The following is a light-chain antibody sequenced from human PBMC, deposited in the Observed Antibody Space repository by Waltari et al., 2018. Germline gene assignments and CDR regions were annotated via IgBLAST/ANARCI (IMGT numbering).Light chain of an antibody. CDR1: NIADKN. CDR2: YDS. Sequence: SYVLTQAPSVSVAPGETARITCGGNNIADKNVHWYQQKPGQAPVLVIFYDSDRPSGIPERFSGSNSGNTANLTISRAEAGDEADYYCQVWDTSIDLSVFGTGTKVTVL. CDR3: QVWDTSIDLSV. J-gene: IGLJ1*01. V-gene: IGLV3-21*04.